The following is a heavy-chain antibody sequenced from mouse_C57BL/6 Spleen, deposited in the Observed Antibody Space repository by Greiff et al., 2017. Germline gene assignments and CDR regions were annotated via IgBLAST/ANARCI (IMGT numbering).Heavy chain of an antibody. Sequence: QVQLQQPGAELVRPGTSVKLSCKASGYTFTSYWMHWVKQRPGQGLEWIGVIDPSDSYTNYNQKFKGKATLTVDTSSSTAYMQLSSLTSEDSAVYYCARGFTTVVAYRDYFDYWGQGTTLTVSS. V-gene: IGHV1-59*01. CDR2: IDPSDSYT. D-gene: IGHD1-1*01. J-gene: IGHJ2*01. CDR3: ARGFTTVVAYRDYFDY. CDR1: GYTFTSYW.